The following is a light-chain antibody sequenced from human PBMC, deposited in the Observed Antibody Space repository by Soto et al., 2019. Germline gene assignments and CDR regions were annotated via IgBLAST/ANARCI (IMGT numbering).Light chain of an antibody. Sequence: DIQLTQSPSFLSASVGDRVTITCRASQSISSYLNWYQQKPGKAPKLLIYAASSLQSGVPSRFSGSGSGTDFTLTISSLQPEDFATYYCQQSYSTLRTFGQGTKVDIK. CDR3: QQSYSTLRT. J-gene: IGKJ1*01. CDR2: AAS. CDR1: QSISSY. V-gene: IGKV1-39*01.